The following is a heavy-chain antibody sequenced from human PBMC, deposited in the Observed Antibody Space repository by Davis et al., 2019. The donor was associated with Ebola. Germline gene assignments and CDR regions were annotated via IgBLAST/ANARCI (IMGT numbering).Heavy chain of an antibody. CDR2: TYYSSKWFN. CDR3: ARGWLRTGLDY. J-gene: IGHJ4*02. V-gene: IGHV6-1*01. D-gene: IGHD5-12*01. CDR1: GDSVSGNSGA. Sequence: HSQTLSLTCAISGDSVSGNSGAWNWIRQSPSRGLEWLGRTYYSSKWFNDYAVSVKSRVTINPDTSENQFSLQVNSVSPDDTAVYYCARGWLRTGLDYWGQGTLVTVSS.